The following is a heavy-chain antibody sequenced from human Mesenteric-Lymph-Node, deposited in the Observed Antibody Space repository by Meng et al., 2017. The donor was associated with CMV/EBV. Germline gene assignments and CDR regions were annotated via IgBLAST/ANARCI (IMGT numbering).Heavy chain of an antibody. V-gene: IGHV3-73*01. Sequence: SCAASGFTFSGSAMHWVRQASGKGLEWVGRIRSKANSSATAYAASVKGRFTISRDDSKNTAYLQMNSLKTEDTAVYYCTTIVGANLDYWGQGTLVTVSS. CDR3: TTIVGANLDY. CDR2: IRSKANSSAT. D-gene: IGHD1-26*01. CDR1: GFTFSGSA. J-gene: IGHJ4*02.